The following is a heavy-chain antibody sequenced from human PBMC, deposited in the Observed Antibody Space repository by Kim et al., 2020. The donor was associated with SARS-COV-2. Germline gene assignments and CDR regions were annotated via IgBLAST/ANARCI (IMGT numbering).Heavy chain of an antibody. J-gene: IGHJ4*02. D-gene: IGHD3-22*01. CDR3: ARETLYYDSSGYYYVPAY. CDR1: GYTFTSYY. CDR2: INPSGGST. V-gene: IGHV1-46*01. Sequence: ASVKVSCKASGYTFTSYYMHWVRQAPGQGLEWMGIINPSGGSTSYAQKFQGRVTMTRDTSTSTVYMELSSLRSEDTAVYYCARETLYYDSSGYYYVPAYWGQGTLVTVSS.